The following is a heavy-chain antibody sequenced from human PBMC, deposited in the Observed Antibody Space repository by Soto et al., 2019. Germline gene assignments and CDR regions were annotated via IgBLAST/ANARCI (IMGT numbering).Heavy chain of an antibody. V-gene: IGHV4-4*02. D-gene: IGHD2-15*01. J-gene: IGHJ5*02. CDR1: GASISSTYW. Sequence: QLRESGPGLVKPSGTLSLTCFVSGASISSTYWWSWVRQTPGKRLEWIGQIYHTGTTSYNPSLKHRVTISLDKSNNQLSLRLTSMTAADTAVYYCATLPPRIVVVMTDLPTWGQGTLVTVSS. CDR2: IYHTGTT. CDR3: ATLPPRIVVVMTDLPT.